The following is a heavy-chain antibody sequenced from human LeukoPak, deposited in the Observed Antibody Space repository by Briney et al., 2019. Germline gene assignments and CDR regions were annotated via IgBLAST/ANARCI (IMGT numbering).Heavy chain of an antibody. CDR2: IKSKTDGGTT. J-gene: IGHJ4*02. CDR1: GLXFSNAY. Sequence: GGSLRLSCAASGLXFSNAYMSWVRQAPGKGLEWVGRIKSKTDGGTTDYAAPVKARFTISREDSKNTLYLQMNSLKTDDTAVYYCTTEYGSGTRYYFDYWGQGTLVTVSS. D-gene: IGHD3-10*01. V-gene: IGHV3-15*01. CDR3: TTEYGSGTRYYFDY.